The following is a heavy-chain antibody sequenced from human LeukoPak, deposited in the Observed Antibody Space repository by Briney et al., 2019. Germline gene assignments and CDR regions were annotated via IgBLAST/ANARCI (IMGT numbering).Heavy chain of an antibody. Sequence: ASVKVSCKAPGYTFTSYYMHWVRQAPGQGLEWMGIINPNGGSTTYAQKFQGRVTMTTDTSTSTAYMELRSLRSDDTAVYYCASVRFGVNWFDPWGQGTLVTVSS. D-gene: IGHD3-10*01. CDR1: GYTFTSYY. CDR3: ASVRFGVNWFDP. CDR2: INPNGGST. V-gene: IGHV1-46*01. J-gene: IGHJ5*02.